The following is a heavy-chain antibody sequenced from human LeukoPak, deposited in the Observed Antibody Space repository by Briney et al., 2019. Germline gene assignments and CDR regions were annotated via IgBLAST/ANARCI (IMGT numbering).Heavy chain of an antibody. Sequence: GGSLRLSCAASGFTFDDYAMHWVRQAPGKGLEWVSGISWNSGSIGYADSVKGRFTISRDNAKNSLYLQMNSLRAEDTALYYCATDVRGYSYGYFDYWGQGTLVTVSS. D-gene: IGHD5-18*01. J-gene: IGHJ4*02. CDR2: ISWNSGSI. V-gene: IGHV3-9*01. CDR3: ATDVRGYSYGYFDY. CDR1: GFTFDDYA.